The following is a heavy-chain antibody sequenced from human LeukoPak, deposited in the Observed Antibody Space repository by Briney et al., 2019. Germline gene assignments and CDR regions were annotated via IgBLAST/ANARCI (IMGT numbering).Heavy chain of an antibody. V-gene: IGHV3-30*02. D-gene: IGHD6-19*01. CDR1: GFTFSSYG. J-gene: IGHJ4*02. CDR2: IRYDGSNK. CDR3: AKDRSSGWWGPYDY. Sequence: PGGSLRLSCAASGFTFSSYGMHWVRQAPGKGLEWVAFIRYDGSNKYYADSVKGRFTISRDNSKNTLYLQMNSLRAEDTAVYYCAKDRSSGWWGPYDYWGQGTLVTVSS.